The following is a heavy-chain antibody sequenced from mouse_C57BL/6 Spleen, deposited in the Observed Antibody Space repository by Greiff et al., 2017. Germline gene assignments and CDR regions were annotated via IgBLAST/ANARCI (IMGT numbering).Heavy chain of an antibody. V-gene: IGHV1-26*01. CDR3: ARNYYGSSYNFDY. CDR1: GYTFTDYY. Sequence: VQLKQSGPELVKPGASVKISCKASGYTFTDYYMNWVKQSHGKSLEWIGDINPNNGGTSYNQKFKGKATLTVDKSSSTAYMELSSLTSEDSAVYYCARNYYGSSYNFDYWGQGTTLTVSS. D-gene: IGHD1-1*01. CDR2: INPNNGGT. J-gene: IGHJ2*01.